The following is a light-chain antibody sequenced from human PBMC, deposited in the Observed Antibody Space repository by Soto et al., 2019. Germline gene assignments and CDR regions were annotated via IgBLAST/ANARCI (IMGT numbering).Light chain of an antibody. V-gene: IGKV1-5*01. J-gene: IGKJ1*01. Sequence: IQMTQSPSTLAASVGDRLTITCRASQSIGRWLAWYQQKPGKAPKLLIYDASNLESGVPSRFSGSGSGTEFTLTISSLQPEDFATYYCLHDYDYPLTFGPGTKVDIK. CDR1: QSIGRW. CDR3: LHDYDYPLT. CDR2: DAS.